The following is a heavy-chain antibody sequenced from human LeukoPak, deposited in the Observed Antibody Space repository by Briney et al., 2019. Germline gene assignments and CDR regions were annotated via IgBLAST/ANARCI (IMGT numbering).Heavy chain of an antibody. Sequence: SETLSLTCAVYGGSFSGYYWSWIRHPPGKGLEWLGEINHSGSTNYNPSLKSRVTISVDTSKNQFSLKLSSVTAADTAVYYCARGRGYDFWSGYYKNWFDPWGQGTLVTVSS. CDR1: GGSFSGYY. D-gene: IGHD3-3*01. V-gene: IGHV4-34*01. CDR3: ARGRGYDFWSGYYKNWFDP. CDR2: INHSGST. J-gene: IGHJ5*02.